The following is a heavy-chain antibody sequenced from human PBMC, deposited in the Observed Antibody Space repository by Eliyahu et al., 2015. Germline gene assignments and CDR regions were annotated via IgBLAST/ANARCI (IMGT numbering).Heavy chain of an antibody. J-gene: IGHJ4*02. CDR1: GFKFNNFD. CDR2: MWFGAFKT. CDR3: VKDRYSTEGGQ. Sequence: QVQLVESGGGVVQPGKSLRLSCAASGFKFNNFDIHWVRQAPGKGLEWVGVMWFGAFKTQYTDSVKGRFAILRDDPTNIVFLEMNDLRGEDSGIYYCVKDRYSTEGGQWGLGTPVTVSS. V-gene: IGHV3-33*02. D-gene: IGHD2-15*01.